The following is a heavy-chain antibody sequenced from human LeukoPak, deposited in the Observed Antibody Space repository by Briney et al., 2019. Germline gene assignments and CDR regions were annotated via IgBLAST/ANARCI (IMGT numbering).Heavy chain of an antibody. CDR1: GFTFSDYY. V-gene: IGHV3-11*01. Sequence: WGSLRLSCAASGFTFSDYYMSWIRQAPGKGLEWVSYISSSGSTKYYADSVKGRFTISRDNAKNSLYLQMNSLRAEDTAVYYCATAMIGLYYFDYWGQGTLVTVSS. D-gene: IGHD3-22*01. CDR3: ATAMIGLYYFDY. CDR2: ISSSGSTK. J-gene: IGHJ4*02.